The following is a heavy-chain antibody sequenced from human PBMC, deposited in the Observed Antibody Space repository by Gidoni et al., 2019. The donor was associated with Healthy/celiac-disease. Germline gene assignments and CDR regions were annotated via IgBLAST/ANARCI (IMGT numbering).Heavy chain of an antibody. Sequence: QVQLVESGGGVVQPGRSLRLSCAASGFTFSSYGMHWVRQAPGKGLEWVAVIWYDGSNKYYADSVKGRFTISRDNSKNTLYLQMNSLRAEDTAVYYCARRVKGNPRERDYFDYWGQGTLVTVSS. D-gene: IGHD1-26*01. V-gene: IGHV3-33*01. CDR2: IWYDGSNK. CDR1: GFTFSSYG. CDR3: ARRVKGNPRERDYFDY. J-gene: IGHJ4*02.